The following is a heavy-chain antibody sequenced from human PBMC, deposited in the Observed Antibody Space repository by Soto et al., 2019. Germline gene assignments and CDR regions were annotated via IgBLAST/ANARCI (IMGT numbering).Heavy chain of an antibody. CDR2: INPKSGDS. CDR3: ARAAFAAPRSGEYAMDV. D-gene: IGHD6-13*01. J-gene: IGHJ6*01. Sequence: XSVKVSCEASGYPFTGSYIHWVRQAPGQGLEWMGWINPKSGDSKYAQKFQGRVTMTTDTSITTAFMGLSGLGSDYTAMFYCARAAFAAPRSGEYAMDVWGQGTTVTVSS. V-gene: IGHV1-2*02. CDR1: GYPFTGSY.